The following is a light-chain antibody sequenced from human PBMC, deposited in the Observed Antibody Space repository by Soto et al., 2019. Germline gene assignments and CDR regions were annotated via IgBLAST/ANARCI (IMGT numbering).Light chain of an antibody. CDR2: GAS. Sequence: EIVMTQSPATLSVSPGERATLSCRASQSLSSNLAWYQQKPGQAPRLLIYGASTRATGIPARFSGSESGTEFTLTISSLQSEDFAIYYCQQYNNWPRTFGQGTKLEIK. J-gene: IGKJ2*01. CDR3: QQYNNWPRT. CDR1: QSLSSN. V-gene: IGKV3-15*01.